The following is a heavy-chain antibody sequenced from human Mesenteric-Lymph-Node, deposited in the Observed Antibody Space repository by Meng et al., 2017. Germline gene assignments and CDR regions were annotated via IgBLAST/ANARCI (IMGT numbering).Heavy chain of an antibody. CDR2: MLYNGIS. CDR3: ARRGSWYAYFDD. CDR1: GGSVSSGDYF. Sequence: QVQLQACGPVLVRPSETLALTCRVSGGSVSSGDYFWSWIRQPPGKGLEWIGYMLYNGISDHNPSLKSRVTISVDTSKNQFSLKLTSVTAADTAVYYCARRGSWYAYFDDWGQGALVTVSS. V-gene: IGHV4-61*08. D-gene: IGHD6-13*01. J-gene: IGHJ4*02.